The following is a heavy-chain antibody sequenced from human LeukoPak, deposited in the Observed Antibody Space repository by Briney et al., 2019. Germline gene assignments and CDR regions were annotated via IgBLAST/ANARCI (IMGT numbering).Heavy chain of an antibody. CDR3: ARGGPPPYGTHVQH. Sequence: SETLSLTCAVYGGPFSGYYWSWIRQPPGKGLEWIGEINHSGSTNYNPSLKSRVTISVDTSKNQFSLKLSSVTAADTAVYYCARGGPPPYGTHVQHWGQGTLVTVSS. J-gene: IGHJ1*01. CDR1: GGPFSGYY. V-gene: IGHV4-34*01. D-gene: IGHD4-17*01. CDR2: INHSGST.